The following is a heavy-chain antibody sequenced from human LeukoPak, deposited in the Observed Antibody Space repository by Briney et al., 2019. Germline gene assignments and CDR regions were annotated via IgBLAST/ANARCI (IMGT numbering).Heavy chain of an antibody. V-gene: IGHV3-21*01. J-gene: IGHJ5*02. CDR2: ISSSSSYI. CDR3: ARAPGALNWFDP. Sequence: AGGSLRLSCVASGFTFSSYSINWVRQAPGKGLEWVSSISSSSSYIYYADSVKGRFTISRDNAKNSLYLQMNSLRAEDTAVYYCARAPGALNWFDPWGQGTLVTVSS. CDR1: GFTFSSYS.